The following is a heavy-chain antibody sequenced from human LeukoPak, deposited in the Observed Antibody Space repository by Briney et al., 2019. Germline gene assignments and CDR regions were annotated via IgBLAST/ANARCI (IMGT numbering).Heavy chain of an antibody. V-gene: IGHV3-23*01. CDR3: ARVYSSGWYALDY. J-gene: IGHJ4*02. CDR2: ISGSGGST. Sequence: PGGSLRLSCAASGFTFSSYAMSWVRQAPGKGLEWVSAISGSGGSTYYADSVKGRFTISRDNSKNTLYLQMNSLRAEDTALYYCARVYSSGWYALDYWGQGTLVTVPS. CDR1: GFTFSSYA. D-gene: IGHD6-19*01.